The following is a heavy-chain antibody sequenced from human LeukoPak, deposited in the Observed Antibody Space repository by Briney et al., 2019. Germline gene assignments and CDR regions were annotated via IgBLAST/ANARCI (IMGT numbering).Heavy chain of an antibody. D-gene: IGHD3-10*01. J-gene: IGHJ4*02. CDR3: AISTASGLIRFGEFQFYY. V-gene: IGHV1-3*01. Sequence: GASVKVSCKASGYTFTSYAMHWVRQAPGQRLEWMGWINAGNGNTKYSQKFQGRVTITRDTSASTAYMELSSLRSEDTAVYYCAISTASGLIRFGEFQFYYWGQGTLVTVSS. CDR2: INAGNGNT. CDR1: GYTFTSYA.